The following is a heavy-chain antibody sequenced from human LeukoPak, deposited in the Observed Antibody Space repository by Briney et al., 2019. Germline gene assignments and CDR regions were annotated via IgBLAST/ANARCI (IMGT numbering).Heavy chain of an antibody. CDR1: GGSISSSSYY. Sequence: SETLSLTCTVSGGSISSSSYYWGWIRQPPGKGLEWIGSIYYSGSTYYNPSLKSRVTISVDTFKNQFSLKLSSVTAADTAVYYCARGSDTAMVTGMDVWGQGTTVTVSS. CDR3: ARGSDTAMVTGMDV. D-gene: IGHD5-18*01. J-gene: IGHJ6*02. CDR2: IYYSGST. V-gene: IGHV4-39*01.